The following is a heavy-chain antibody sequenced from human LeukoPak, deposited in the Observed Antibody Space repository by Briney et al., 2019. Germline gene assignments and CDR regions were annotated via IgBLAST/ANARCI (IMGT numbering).Heavy chain of an antibody. CDR1: GFTFSSHG. CDR3: AKERISSGYYPLFDY. CDR2: ISYDGSNE. Sequence: GGSLRLSCAASGFTFSSHGMHWVRQAPGKGLEWVAVISYDGSNEYYADSVKGRFTISRDTSKNTLYLQMNSLRAEDTAVYYCAKERISSGYYPLFDYWGQGTLVTVSS. D-gene: IGHD3-22*01. V-gene: IGHV3-30*18. J-gene: IGHJ4*02.